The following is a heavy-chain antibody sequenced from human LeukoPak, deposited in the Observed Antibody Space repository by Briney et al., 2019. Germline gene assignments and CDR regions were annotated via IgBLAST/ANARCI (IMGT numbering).Heavy chain of an antibody. CDR3: ARGVGATTGFDY. CDR2: MNPNSGNT. J-gene: IGHJ4*02. V-gene: IGHV1-8*03. D-gene: IGHD1-26*01. CDR1: GYDFSRYD. Sequence: EASVMVSCKASGYDFSRYDINWVRLAPGQGLEWMGWMNPNSGNTGYAQKFQGRVTITRNTSISTAYMELSSLRSEDTAVYYCARGVGATTGFDYWGQGTLVTVSS.